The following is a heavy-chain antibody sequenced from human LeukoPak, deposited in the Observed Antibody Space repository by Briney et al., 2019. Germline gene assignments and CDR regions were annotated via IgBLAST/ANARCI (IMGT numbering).Heavy chain of an antibody. V-gene: IGHV1-18*01. CDR2: ISAYNGNT. Sequence: ASVKVSCKASGYTFTSYGISWVRQAPGQGLEWMGWISAYNGNTNYAQKLQGRVTMTTDTSTSTAYMELRSLRSDDTAVYYCARDQVYYGSGSYYKSSYWYFDLWGRGTLVTVSS. CDR1: GYTFTSYG. D-gene: IGHD3-10*01. CDR3: ARDQVYYGSGSYYKSSYWYFDL. J-gene: IGHJ2*01.